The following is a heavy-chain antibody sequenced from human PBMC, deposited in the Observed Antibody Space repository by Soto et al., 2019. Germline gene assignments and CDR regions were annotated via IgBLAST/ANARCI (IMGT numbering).Heavy chain of an antibody. CDR1: GFSFSSYG. V-gene: IGHV3-30*03. J-gene: IGHJ4*02. CDR2: ISYDGTDE. Sequence: QVQLVESGGGVVQPGRSLRLSCAASGFSFSSYGMHWVRQXXXXXXEWVAMISYDGTDEYYADSVKGRFTISRDNSKXXXXXXXXXXXXXXXXXXXXXXXXXXXXXXFDYWGQGTLVTVSS. CDR3: XXXXXXXXXXFDY.